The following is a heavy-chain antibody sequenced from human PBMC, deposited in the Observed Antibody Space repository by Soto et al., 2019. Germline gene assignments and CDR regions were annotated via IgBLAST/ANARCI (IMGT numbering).Heavy chain of an antibody. CDR2: IFYTGST. CDR3: ARVHGSSWYSPRDYYYGMDV. V-gene: IGHV4-30-4*01. CDR1: GGTINSGDYF. J-gene: IGHJ6*02. Sequence: PSETLSLTCSVSGGTINSGDYFWSWIRQPPGKGLEWIGSIFYTGSTYYSPSLKSRASMSMDTSKNLFSLRLRSLTAADTAVYYCARVHGSSWYSPRDYYYGMDVWGQGTTVTVSS. D-gene: IGHD6-13*01.